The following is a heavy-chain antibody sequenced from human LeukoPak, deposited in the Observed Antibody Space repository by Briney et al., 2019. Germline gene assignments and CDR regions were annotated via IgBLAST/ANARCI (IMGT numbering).Heavy chain of an antibody. CDR2: IYYSGST. CDR3: VRGQQLGLNWFDF. V-gene: IGHV4-30-4*02. D-gene: IGHD6-13*01. Sequence: SETLSLTCTVSGGSVSSGDYYWSWIRQPPGKGLEWIGYIYYSGSTYYNPSLKSRVTISVDTSKNQFSLKLSSVTAADTAVYYCVRGQQLGLNWFDFWGQGTLVTVSS. J-gene: IGHJ5*01. CDR1: GGSVSSGDYY.